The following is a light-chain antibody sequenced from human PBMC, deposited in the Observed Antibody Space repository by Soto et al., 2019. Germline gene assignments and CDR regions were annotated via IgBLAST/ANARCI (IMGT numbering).Light chain of an antibody. V-gene: IGKV3-20*01. CDR2: GTS. CDR3: QQYGTTPWT. Sequence: EIVLTQSPGTLSLSPGEIAILSFSASQSVSSSYLAWYQHKPGQAPRLLISGTSSRATGIPDRFSGSGAGTDFTLTISRLEPEDFAVYYCQQYGTTPWTFGQGTKVDIK. CDR1: QSVSSSY. J-gene: IGKJ1*01.